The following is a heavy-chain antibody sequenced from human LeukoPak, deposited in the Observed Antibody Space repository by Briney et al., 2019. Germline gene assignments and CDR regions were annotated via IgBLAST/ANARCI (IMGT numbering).Heavy chain of an antibody. Sequence: GGSLRLSCAASGFTFSSYWMSWVRQAPGMGLEWVANINQDGSENYYVDSVKGRFTISRDNAKNSLYLQMSNLRAEDTAVYFCARGGGLDVWGQGATVTVSS. CDR2: INQDGSEN. D-gene: IGHD3-16*01. CDR3: ARGGGLDV. CDR1: GFTFSSYW. V-gene: IGHV3-7*03. J-gene: IGHJ6*02.